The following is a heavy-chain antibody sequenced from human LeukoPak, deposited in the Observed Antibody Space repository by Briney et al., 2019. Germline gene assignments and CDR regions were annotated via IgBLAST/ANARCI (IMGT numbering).Heavy chain of an antibody. Sequence: QPGGSLRLSCAASGFTFSSYAMSWVRQAPGKGLEWVSAISGSGGSTCYADSVKGRFTISRDNSKNTLYLQMNSLRAEDTAVYYCAKGVRFGVAGGVYWGQGTLVTVSS. CDR2: ISGSGGST. J-gene: IGHJ4*02. D-gene: IGHD3-3*01. V-gene: IGHV3-23*01. CDR1: GFTFSSYA. CDR3: AKGVRFGVAGGVY.